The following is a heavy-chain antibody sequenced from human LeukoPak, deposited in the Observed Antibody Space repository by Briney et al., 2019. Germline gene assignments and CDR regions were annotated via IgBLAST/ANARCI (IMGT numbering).Heavy chain of an antibody. Sequence: GESLKISCKATGYSFTTFWIAWVRQLPGKGLEWMGMIYPGDSETRYSPSFQGQVTISADKSISTASLKWSGLKASDTAMYYWARHSATGAPPGYGPWGQEPFVIVSS. CDR1: GYSFTTFW. D-gene: IGHD1-26*01. V-gene: IGHV5-51*01. CDR2: IYPGDSET. J-gene: IGHJ5*02. CDR3: ARHSATGAPPGYGP.